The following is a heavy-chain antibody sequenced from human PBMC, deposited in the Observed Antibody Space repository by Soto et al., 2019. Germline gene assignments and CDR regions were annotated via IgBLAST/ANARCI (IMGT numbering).Heavy chain of an antibody. J-gene: IGHJ4*02. CDR1: GYIFTSYG. D-gene: IGHD6-13*01. CDR3: ARDRIAAARGCPPY. V-gene: IGHV1-18*01. Sequence: QVQLVQSGAEVKKPGASVKVSCKASGYIFTSYGISWVRQAPGQGLEWMGWISAYNGNTNYAQKLQGRVTMTTDTATNTAYMELRSLRSDDTAVYYCARDRIAAARGCPPYWGQGTLVTVSS. CDR2: ISAYNGNT.